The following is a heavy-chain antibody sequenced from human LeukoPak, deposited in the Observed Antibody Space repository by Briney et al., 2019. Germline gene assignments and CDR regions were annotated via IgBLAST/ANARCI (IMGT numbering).Heavy chain of an antibody. CDR1: GFTFSSYT. V-gene: IGHV3-23*01. CDR2: ITTGDGNT. D-gene: IGHD7-27*01. J-gene: IGHJ4*02. Sequence: GGSLRLSCTASGFTFSSYTMTWVRQAPGKGLKWVSTITTGDGNTYYADSVKGRFTVSRDDSKNTLYLQMNSLRTEDTAVYYCAKDGGLWVSAHWGDSWGRGTLVTVSS. CDR3: AKDGGLWVSAHWGDS.